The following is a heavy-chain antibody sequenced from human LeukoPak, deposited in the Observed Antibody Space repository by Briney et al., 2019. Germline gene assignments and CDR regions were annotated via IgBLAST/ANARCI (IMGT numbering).Heavy chain of an antibody. CDR2: ISSSSSTI. CDR1: GFTFSSYS. J-gene: IGHJ4*02. D-gene: IGHD4-17*01. Sequence: GGSLRLSCAASGFTFSSYSMNWVRQAPGKGLEWVSYISSSSSTIYYADSVKGRFTISRDNAKNSLYLQMNSLRAEDTAVYYCAREPLLDGDYVSSTPYYWGQGTLVTVSS. CDR3: AREPLLDGDYVSSTPYY. V-gene: IGHV3-48*04.